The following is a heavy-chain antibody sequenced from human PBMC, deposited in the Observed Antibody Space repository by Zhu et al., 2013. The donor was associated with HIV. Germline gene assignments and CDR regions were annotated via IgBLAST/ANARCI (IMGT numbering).Heavy chain of an antibody. J-gene: IGHJ4*02. CDR2: NDYSGST. Sequence: QVQLQESGPGLVKPSETLSLSCTISNSSISTYYWTWIRQPPGKGLEWIGYNDYSGSTNYNPSLKSRVTISVDTSKNQFSLKLSSVTAADTAVYYCASSNTYSGSYLYYFDYWGQGTLVTVSS. CDR1: NSSISTYY. D-gene: IGHD1-26*01. CDR3: ASSNTYSGSYLYYFDY. V-gene: IGHV4-59*01.